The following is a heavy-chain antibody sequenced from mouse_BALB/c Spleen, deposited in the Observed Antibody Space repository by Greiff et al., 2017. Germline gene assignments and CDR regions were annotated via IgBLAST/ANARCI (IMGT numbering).Heavy chain of an antibody. J-gene: IGHJ3*01. Sequence: VQLQESGPELVKPGASVKMSCKASGYTFTDYVISWVKQRTGQGLEWIGEIYPGSGSTYYNEKFKGKATLTADKSSNTAYMQLSSLTSEDSAVYFCARSMGARATYWFAYWGQGTLVTVSA. CDR1: GYTFTDYV. V-gene: IGHV1-77*01. CDR3: ARSMGARATYWFAY. CDR2: IYPGSGST. D-gene: IGHD3-1*01.